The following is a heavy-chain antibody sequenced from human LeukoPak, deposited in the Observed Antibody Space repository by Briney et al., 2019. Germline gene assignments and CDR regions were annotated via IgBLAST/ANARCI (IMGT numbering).Heavy chain of an antibody. D-gene: IGHD6-13*01. CDR2: IYYSGST. CDR3: VIGSSWQFDP. CDR1: GGSISSSSYY. Sequence: SETLSLTCTVSGGSISSSSYYWGWIRQPPGKGLEWIGSIYYSGSTYYNPSLKSRVTISVDTSKNQFSLKLSSVTAADTAVYYCVIGSSWQFDPWGQGTLVTVSS. V-gene: IGHV4-39*01. J-gene: IGHJ5*02.